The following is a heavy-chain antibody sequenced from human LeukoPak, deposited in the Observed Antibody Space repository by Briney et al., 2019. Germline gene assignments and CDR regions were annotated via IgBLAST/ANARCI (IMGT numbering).Heavy chain of an antibody. CDR3: AKDQRGFSYGYSYLFDP. CDR2: ISYDGTYK. D-gene: IGHD5-18*01. J-gene: IGHJ5*02. CDR1: AFTFSNYG. Sequence: GGSLRLSCAASAFTFSNYGMHWVRQAPGKGLAWVAIISYDGTYKFHADSVKGRFTISRDNSNNTLYLQMNGLRPDDTAVYYCAKDQRGFSYGYSYLFDPRGQGTLVTVSS. V-gene: IGHV3-30*18.